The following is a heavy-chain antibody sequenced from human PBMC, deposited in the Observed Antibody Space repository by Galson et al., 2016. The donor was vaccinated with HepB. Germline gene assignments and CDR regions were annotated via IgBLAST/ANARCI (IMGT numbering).Heavy chain of an antibody. D-gene: IGHD6-19*01. CDR2: ISAYNGNT. V-gene: IGHV1-18*01. CDR1: GYTFARYG. J-gene: IGHJ4*02. CDR3: ARDWLVAVLDY. Sequence: VKVSCKASGYTFARYGISWVRQAPGQGLEWMGWISAYNGNTNYAQKLQGRVTMTTDTSTSTAYMELRSLRSDDTAVYYCARDWLVAVLDYWGQGTLVTVSS.